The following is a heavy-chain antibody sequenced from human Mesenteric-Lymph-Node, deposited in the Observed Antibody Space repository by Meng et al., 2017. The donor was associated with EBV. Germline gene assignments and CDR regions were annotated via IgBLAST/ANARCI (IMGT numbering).Heavy chain of an antibody. Sequence: QVQLVQSGAEVKKPGASVKVSCKASGYTFTSYAMHWVRQAPGQRLEWMGWINVGKGDTKYSQKFQGRVTITRDTSASTAYMELSSLRSEDTAVYYCAREYVTMIVAGGFDYWGQGTLVTVSS. D-gene: IGHD3-22*01. CDR2: INVGKGDT. CDR1: GYTFTSYA. V-gene: IGHV1-3*01. CDR3: AREYVTMIVAGGFDY. J-gene: IGHJ4*02.